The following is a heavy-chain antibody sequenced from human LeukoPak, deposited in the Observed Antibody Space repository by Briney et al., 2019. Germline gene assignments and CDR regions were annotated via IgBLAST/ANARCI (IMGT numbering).Heavy chain of an antibody. D-gene: IGHD4-23*01. V-gene: IGHV1-18*01. CDR2: ISAYNGNT. CDR3: ASSSGGWFDP. Sequence: ASVKVSCKASVDTFTSYVISWVRQAPGQGLEWMGWISAYNGNTNYAQKLQGRVTMTTDTSTSTAYMELRSLRSDDTAVYYCASSSGGWFDPWGQGTLVTVSS. CDR1: VDTFTSYV. J-gene: IGHJ5*02.